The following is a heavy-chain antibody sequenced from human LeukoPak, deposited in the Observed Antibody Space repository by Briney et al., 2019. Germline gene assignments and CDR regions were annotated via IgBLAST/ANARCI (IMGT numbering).Heavy chain of an antibody. CDR2: IYYSGST. Sequence: SETLSLTCTVSGGSISGYYWSWIRQPPGKGLEWIGYIYYSGSTKYNPSLKSRVTISVDTSKNHFSLWLSSVTAADTAVYYCARRSLDAFDIWGQGTMVTVSS. D-gene: IGHD6-19*01. V-gene: IGHV4-59*01. CDR1: GGSISGYY. CDR3: ARRSLDAFDI. J-gene: IGHJ3*02.